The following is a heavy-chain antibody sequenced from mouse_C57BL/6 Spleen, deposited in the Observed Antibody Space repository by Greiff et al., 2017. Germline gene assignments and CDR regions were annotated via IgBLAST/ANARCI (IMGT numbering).Heavy chain of an antibody. V-gene: IGHV2-5*01. CDR1: GFSLTSYG. CDR3: AKNYDGYYYAMDY. D-gene: IGHD2-3*01. Sequence: VQLQQSGPGLVQPSQSLSITCTVSGFSLTSYGVHWVRQSPGKGLEWLGVIWRGGSTDYNAAFMSRLSITKDNSKSQVFFKMNSLQADDTAIYYCAKNYDGYYYAMDYWGQGTSVTVSS. CDR2: IWRGGST. J-gene: IGHJ4*01.